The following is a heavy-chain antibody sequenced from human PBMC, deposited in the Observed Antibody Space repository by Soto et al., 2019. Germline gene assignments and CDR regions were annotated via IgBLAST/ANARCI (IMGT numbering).Heavy chain of an antibody. D-gene: IGHD3-22*01. Sequence: QVQLVESGGGVVQPGRSLRLSCAASGFTFSNYAMHWVRQAPGKGLEWVAVISYDGSSKYYADSVKGRFTIARENSKNTLYLQMNSLRAEDTAVYYGAREAAYYYDSSGYSVPFGYWGQGTLVTVSS. V-gene: IGHV3-30-3*01. J-gene: IGHJ4*02. CDR1: GFTFSNYA. CDR3: AREAAYYYDSSGYSVPFGY. CDR2: ISYDGSSK.